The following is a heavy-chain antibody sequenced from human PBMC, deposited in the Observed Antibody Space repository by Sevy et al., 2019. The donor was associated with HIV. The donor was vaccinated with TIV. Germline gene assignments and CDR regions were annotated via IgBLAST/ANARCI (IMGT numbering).Heavy chain of an antibody. CDR2: IYDGGTT. J-gene: IGHJ4*02. CDR1: GAAVSGYF. V-gene: IGHV4-59*02. D-gene: IGHD5-18*01. Sequence: SETLSLTCAVSGAAVSGYFWSWVRQPPGKGLEWLGYIYDGGTTKYNPSLDSRLTISVDTSKNQFSLKLSSVTAADTAVYYCARGLQLWLGHFDYWRQGTLVTVSS. CDR3: ARGLQLWLGHFDY.